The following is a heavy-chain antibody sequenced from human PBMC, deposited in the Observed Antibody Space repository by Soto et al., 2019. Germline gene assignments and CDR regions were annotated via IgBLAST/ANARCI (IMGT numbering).Heavy chain of an antibody. D-gene: IGHD3-3*01. Sequence: PSETLSLTCTVSGGSIGSSNYYWGWIRQSPEKGLEWIGSMYQSGSTFYNPSLKSRVTISVDTSKNQFSLTMTPVTAADTAVYYCATTIFGVIVTAYYFDYWGQGTPVTVSS. CDR3: ATTIFGVIVTAYYFDY. V-gene: IGHV4-39*01. CDR1: GGSIGSSNYY. J-gene: IGHJ4*02. CDR2: MYQSGST.